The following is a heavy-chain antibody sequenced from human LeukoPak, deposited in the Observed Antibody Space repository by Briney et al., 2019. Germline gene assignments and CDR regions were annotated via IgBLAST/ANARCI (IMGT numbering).Heavy chain of an antibody. D-gene: IGHD7-27*01. CDR3: GRNRLGKALDI. J-gene: IGHJ3*02. Sequence: ASVKVSCKPYGYTFTDYYIHWVRQAPGQGLDWMGWINPNSGATNYAQKCQGRVTLTRDTSISTAYMELNRLRSDDTAIYYCGRNRLGKALDIWGQGTMVTVSS. V-gene: IGHV1-2*02. CDR1: GYTFTDYY. CDR2: INPNSGAT.